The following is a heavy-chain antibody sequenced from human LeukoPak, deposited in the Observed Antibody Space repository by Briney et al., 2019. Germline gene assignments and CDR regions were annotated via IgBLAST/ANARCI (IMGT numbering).Heavy chain of an antibody. Sequence: GRSLTLSCAASGFSFSSCGMHWVRQTPDKGLEWVAAIAKDGTDIHYVDSVKGRFTISRDNSRNTLYLQMFSLSTEDTAVYYCVKAGYYDSSGYYYYLDYWGQGTLVSVSS. V-gene: IGHV3-30*18. CDR1: GFSFSSCG. D-gene: IGHD3-22*01. J-gene: IGHJ4*02. CDR2: IAKDGTDI. CDR3: VKAGYYDSSGYYYYLDY.